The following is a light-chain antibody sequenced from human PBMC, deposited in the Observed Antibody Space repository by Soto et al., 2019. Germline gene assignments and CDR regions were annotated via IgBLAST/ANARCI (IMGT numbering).Light chain of an antibody. CDR1: QSVSSN. CDR3: QQYGSSLRT. V-gene: IGKV3-20*01. J-gene: IGKJ1*01. Sequence: TVLTQSPCTLSLSPGERATLSCRASQSVSSNLAWYQQKPGQAPRLLIYGATSRASGIPDRFSGSGSGTDFTLIISRVEPEDFAVYYCQQYGSSLRTFGQGTKVDIK. CDR2: GAT.